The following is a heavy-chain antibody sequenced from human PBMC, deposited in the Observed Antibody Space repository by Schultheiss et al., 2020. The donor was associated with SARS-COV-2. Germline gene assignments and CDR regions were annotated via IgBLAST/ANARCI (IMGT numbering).Heavy chain of an antibody. Sequence: SGPTLVKPTQTLTLTCTFSGFSLSTKGVGVGWIRQPPGKALEWLALIYWDDEKRYSPSLKSRLTISKDTSKNQVVLTMTNMDPVDTSTFYCARMLSGYYDYWGQGTLVTVSS. V-gene: IGHV2-5*02. CDR2: IYWDDEK. CDR3: ARMLSGYYDY. J-gene: IGHJ4*02. CDR1: GFSLSTKGVG. D-gene: IGHD3-22*01.